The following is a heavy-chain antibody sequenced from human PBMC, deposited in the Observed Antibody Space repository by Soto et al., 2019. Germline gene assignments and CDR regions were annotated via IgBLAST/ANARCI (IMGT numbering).Heavy chain of an antibody. CDR2: ISWNSGSI. D-gene: IGHD6-6*01. CDR3: AKSRGYSSSSYYFDS. V-gene: IGHV3-9*01. J-gene: IGHJ4*02. Sequence: EVQLVESGGGLVQPGRSLRLSCAASGFTFDDYAMHWVRQAPGKGLEWVSGISWNSGSIGYADSVKGRFTISRDNAKNSLYLQMNSLRAEDTALYYCAKSRGYSSSSYYFDSWGQGTLVTVSS. CDR1: GFTFDDYA.